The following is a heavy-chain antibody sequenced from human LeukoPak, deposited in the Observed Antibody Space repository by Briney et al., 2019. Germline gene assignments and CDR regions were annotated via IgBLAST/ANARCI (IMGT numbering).Heavy chain of an antibody. CDR1: GFIFGGFP. Sequence: GGSLRLSCAASGFIFGGFPMYWVRQAPGKGLESVSAISSHGGSTYYAISVKDRFIISRDNSKNTLYLQMGSLRAEDTAVYYCARDFVGGESSGFHYPNFPDYWGQGTLLTVSS. D-gene: IGHD3-22*01. J-gene: IGHJ4*02. CDR2: ISSHGGST. CDR3: ARDFVGGESSGFHYPNFPDY. V-gene: IGHV3-64*01.